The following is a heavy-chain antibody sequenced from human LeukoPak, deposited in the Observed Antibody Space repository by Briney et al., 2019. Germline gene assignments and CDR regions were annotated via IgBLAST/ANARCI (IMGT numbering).Heavy chain of an antibody. Sequence: GRSLRLSCVDSGFSFSRYAMHWVRQAPGKGLEWVSVIYHSGNTDYADSVKGRFTISRDNSKNTVYLQMSSLRAEDTAVYYCARVRVTGYSNFAYWGQGTLVTVSS. V-gene: IGHV3-53*01. CDR2: IYHSGNT. J-gene: IGHJ4*02. D-gene: IGHD3-9*01. CDR3: ARVRVTGYSNFAY. CDR1: GFSFSRYA.